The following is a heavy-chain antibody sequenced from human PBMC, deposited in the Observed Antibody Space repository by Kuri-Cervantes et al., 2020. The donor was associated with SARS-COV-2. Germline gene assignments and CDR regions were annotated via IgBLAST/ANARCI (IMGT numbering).Heavy chain of an antibody. CDR1: GFTFSKAW. CDR3: AKDQGDSYGISYFDY. J-gene: IGHJ4*02. CDR2: IQSKTDGGTT. D-gene: IGHD5-18*01. Sequence: GESLKISCAASGFTFSKAWMAWVRQAPGKGLEWVGRIQSKTDGGTTDYADSVKGRFTISRDNAKNSLYLQMNSLRAEDTAVYYCAKDQGDSYGISYFDYWGQGTLVTVSS. V-gene: IGHV3-15*01.